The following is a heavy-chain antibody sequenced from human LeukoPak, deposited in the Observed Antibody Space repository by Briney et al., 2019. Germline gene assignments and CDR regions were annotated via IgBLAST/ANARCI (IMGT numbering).Heavy chain of an antibody. J-gene: IGHJ4*02. V-gene: IGHV3-30-3*01. CDR1: GFTFSSYA. CDR2: ISYDGSNK. CDR3: ARQSRYYDILTGTFDY. Sequence: PGGSLRLSCAASGFTFSSYAMHWVRQAPGKGLERVAVISYDGSNKYYADSVKGRFTISRDNSKNTLYLQMNSLRAEDTAVYYCARQSRYYDILTGTFDYWGQGTLVTVSS. D-gene: IGHD3-9*01.